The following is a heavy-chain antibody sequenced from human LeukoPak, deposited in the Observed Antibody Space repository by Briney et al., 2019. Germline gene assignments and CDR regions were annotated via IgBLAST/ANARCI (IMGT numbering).Heavy chain of an antibody. D-gene: IGHD2-2*01. Sequence: ASVKVSCKASGYTLTTYAIHWVRQAPGQGLQWMGWISVGDGNTKYSQKFQGRVTLTRDTSASTAYMVLTSLISEDTAVYYCARGYSGVVPAAHPDFWGQGTPVTVSS. CDR1: GYTLTTYA. CDR2: ISVGDGNT. V-gene: IGHV1-3*01. CDR3: ARGYSGVVPAAHPDF. J-gene: IGHJ4*02.